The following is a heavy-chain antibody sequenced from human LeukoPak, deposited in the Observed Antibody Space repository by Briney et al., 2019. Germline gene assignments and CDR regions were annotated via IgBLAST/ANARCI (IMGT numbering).Heavy chain of an antibody. CDR2: IGGTGGTT. CDR1: GFTFSSYG. CDR3: AKAVITFGGVIQAYDY. J-gene: IGHJ4*02. D-gene: IGHD3-16*02. V-gene: IGHV3-23*01. Sequence: GGSLRLSCAASGFTFSSYGMNWVRQAPGKGLEWVSYIGGTGGTTYYADSVKGRFTISRDNSKNTLYLQMNSLRAEDTAVYYCAKAVITFGGVIQAYDYWGQGTLVTVSS.